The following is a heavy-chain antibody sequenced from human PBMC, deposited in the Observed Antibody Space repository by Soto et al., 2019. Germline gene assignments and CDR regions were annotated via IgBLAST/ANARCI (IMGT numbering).Heavy chain of an antibody. J-gene: IGHJ5*02. V-gene: IGHV4-39*01. CDR3: ARHPSDFWFDP. D-gene: IGHD2-21*02. CDR1: GGSISSSSYF. Sequence: SETLSLTCTVSGGSISSSSYFWGWIRQPPGKGLEWIGSIYYSGSTYYNPSLKSRVTVSVDTSKNQFSLKLSSVTAADTAVYYCARHPSDFWFDPWGQGTLVTAPQ. CDR2: IYYSGST.